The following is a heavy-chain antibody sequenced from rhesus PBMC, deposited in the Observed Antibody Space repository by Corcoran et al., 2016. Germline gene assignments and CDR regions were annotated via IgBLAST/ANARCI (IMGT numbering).Heavy chain of an antibody. CDR3: ARDRGYYFDY. CDR1: GGSISDSYR. V-gene: IGHV4S10*01. CDR2: IYGSSTST. J-gene: IGHJ4*01. Sequence: QVQLQESGPGVVKPSETLSLTCAVSGGSISDSYRWSWLRQPPGKGLEWIGYIYGSSTSTNYNPSLKSRVTISKDTSKNQFSLKLSSVTAADTAVYYCARDRGYYFDYWGQGVLVTVSS.